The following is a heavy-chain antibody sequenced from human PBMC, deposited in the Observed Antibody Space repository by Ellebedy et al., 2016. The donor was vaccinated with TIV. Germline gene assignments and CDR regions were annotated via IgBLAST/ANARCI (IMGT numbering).Heavy chain of an antibody. Sequence: SETLSLXCTVSGGSISSYYWSWIRQPPGKGLEWIGYIYYSGSTNYNPSLKSRVTISVDTSKNQFSLKLSSVTAADTAVYYCARQGGGWSYSLGYWGQGTLVTVSS. J-gene: IGHJ4*02. CDR1: GGSISSYY. V-gene: IGHV4-59*08. CDR3: ARQGGGWSYSLGY. D-gene: IGHD1-26*01. CDR2: IYYSGST.